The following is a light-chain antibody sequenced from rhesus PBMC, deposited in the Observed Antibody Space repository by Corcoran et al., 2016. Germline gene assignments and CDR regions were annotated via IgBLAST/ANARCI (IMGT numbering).Light chain of an antibody. CDR2: RVG. V-gene: IGKV1-32*05. CDR1: QAINGY. J-gene: IGKJ4*01. Sequence: DIQMTQSPSSLSASVGDRVTITCRASQAINGYLNWYQQKREKSPKVLIHRVGRLGAGVPSRFSGSVSGTDFTLTMNSLQPEDFATYYCQRANRLPLTFGGGTKVEIK. CDR3: QRANRLPLT.